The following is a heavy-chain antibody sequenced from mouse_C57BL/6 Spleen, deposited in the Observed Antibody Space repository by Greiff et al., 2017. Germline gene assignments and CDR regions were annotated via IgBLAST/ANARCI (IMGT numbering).Heavy chain of an antibody. CDR2: IDPSDNHT. J-gene: IGHJ1*03. CDR1: GYTFTSYW. D-gene: IGHD1-1*01. Sequence: VQLQQPGAELVKPGASVKLSCKASGYTFTSYWMQWVKQRPGQGLEWIGEIDPSDNHTNYNQKFKGKATFTLDTSSSTAYMQLSSLTCEDSAVYYCARTKKGSSSLDVWGTGTTVTVSS. V-gene: IGHV1-50*01. CDR3: ARTKKGSSSLDV.